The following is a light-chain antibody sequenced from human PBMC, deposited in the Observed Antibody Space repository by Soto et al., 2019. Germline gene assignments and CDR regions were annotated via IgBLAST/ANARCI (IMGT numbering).Light chain of an antibody. CDR2: TAS. Sequence: EIVLTQSPATLSASPGERVTLSCRASQSVTFNLAWYQQKPGQAPRLLIHTASTRATGIPARFTGSGSGTQFTLTISSLQSEDFAVYFCQQYANWPPYTFGQGTKLEI. V-gene: IGKV3-15*01. CDR1: QSVTFN. CDR3: QQYANWPPYT. J-gene: IGKJ2*01.